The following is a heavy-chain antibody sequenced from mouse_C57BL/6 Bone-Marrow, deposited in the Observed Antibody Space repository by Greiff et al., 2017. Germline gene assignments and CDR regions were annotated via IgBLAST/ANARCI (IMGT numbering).Heavy chain of an antibody. J-gene: IGHJ2*01. D-gene: IGHD1-1*01. CDR3: ARWVTTVVATDY. CDR1: GYTFTSYG. Sequence: VQLQQSGAELARPGASVQLSCKASGYTFTSYGISWVKQRTGQGLEWIGEIYPRSGNTYYNEKFKGKATLTADKSSSTAYMELRSLTSEDSAVYFCARWVTTVVATDYWGQGTTLTVSS. CDR2: IYPRSGNT. V-gene: IGHV1-81*01.